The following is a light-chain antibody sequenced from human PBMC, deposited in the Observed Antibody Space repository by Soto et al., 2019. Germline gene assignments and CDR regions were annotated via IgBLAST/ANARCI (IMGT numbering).Light chain of an antibody. V-gene: IGKV3-20*01. CDR1: QSLSDNY. CDR3: EQYGSLPWT. Sequence: EIVLTQSPGTLSLSPGERATLSCGASQSLSDNYLAWYQQKSDQAPRLLIYSTSSRAPGIPDRFSGSGSGTDFTLTISRLEPEDFAVYHCEQYGSLPWTFGQGTKLEI. CDR2: STS. J-gene: IGKJ1*01.